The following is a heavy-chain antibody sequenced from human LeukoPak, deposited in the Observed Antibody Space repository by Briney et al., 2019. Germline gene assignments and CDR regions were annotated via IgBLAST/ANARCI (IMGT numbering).Heavy chain of an antibody. D-gene: IGHD1-26*01. J-gene: IGHJ4*02. CDR1: GYSISSGYY. CDR3: ARLEYSGSFGPQFDY. CDR2: IYHDGST. Sequence: SETLSLTCTVSGYSISSGYYWGWIRQPPGKGLEWIGNIYHDGSTYYNPSLKSRVTISVDTSKNQFTLKLSSVTAADTAVYYCARLEYSGSFGPQFDYWGQGTLVTVSS. V-gene: IGHV4-38-2*02.